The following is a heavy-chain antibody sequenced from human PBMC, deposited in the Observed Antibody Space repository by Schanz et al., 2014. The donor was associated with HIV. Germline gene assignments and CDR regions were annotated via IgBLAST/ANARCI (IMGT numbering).Heavy chain of an antibody. CDR3: ARDAASHSYGSTMVV. J-gene: IGHJ6*02. Sequence: QVQLVESGGGVVQPGKSLRLSCAASGFTFSSYGMHWVRQAPGKGLEWVAVIWYDGSNKYYTDSVKGRFTISRDSSKNTLYLQMNSLRAEDTAVYYCARDAASHSYGSTMVVWGQGTTVTVSS. D-gene: IGHD5-18*01. CDR1: GFTFSSYG. V-gene: IGHV3-33*01. CDR2: IWYDGSNK.